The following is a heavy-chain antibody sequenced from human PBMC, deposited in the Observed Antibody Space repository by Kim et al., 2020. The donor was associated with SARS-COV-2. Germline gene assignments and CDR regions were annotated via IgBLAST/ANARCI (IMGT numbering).Heavy chain of an antibody. D-gene: IGHD5-18*01. Sequence: GGSLRLSCAASGFTFSSYAMSWVRPAPGKGLEWVSTISTGGDVTNYGDSVRGRFTISRDSTKNTVYLQMNSLRAEDTAVYYCARGGRIQICEHWGQGTLV. CDR1: GFTFSSYA. V-gene: IGHV3-23*01. J-gene: IGHJ4*02. CDR3: ARGGRIQICEH. CDR2: ISTGGDVT.